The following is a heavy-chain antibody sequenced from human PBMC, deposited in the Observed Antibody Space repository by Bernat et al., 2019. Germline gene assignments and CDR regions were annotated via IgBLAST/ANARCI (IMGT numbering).Heavy chain of an antibody. CDR2: ITDSGGFT. J-gene: IGHJ2*01. CDR3: AKCLHGSGSYLWYFDL. CDR1: GFTFSDYP. Sequence: EVHLVESGGGLVKPGGSLRLSCAASGFTFSDYPMNWVRQTPGKGLEWVSVITDSGGFTHYADSVKGRFTISRDNSKNTLYLEMNSLSAEDTAIYYCAKCLHGSGSYLWYFDLWGRGTLVTVSS. D-gene: IGHD3-10*01. V-gene: IGHV3-23*04.